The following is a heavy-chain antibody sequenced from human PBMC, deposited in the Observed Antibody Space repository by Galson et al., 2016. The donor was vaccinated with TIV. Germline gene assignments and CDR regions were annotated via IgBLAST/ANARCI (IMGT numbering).Heavy chain of an antibody. V-gene: IGHV1-69*02. CDR3: ARVPEMATVIDGKSYYYYYSDV. CDR1: GGTFSSYT. Sequence: SVKVSCKASGGTFSSYTITWVRQAPGQGLEWMGRIIPILDVTYYGQKFQGRVTITADKSTGTAYMELSSLRSEDTAVYYCARVPEMATVIDGKSYYYYYSDVWSQGTTVTVSS. J-gene: IGHJ6*02. CDR2: IIPILDVT. D-gene: IGHD5-24*01.